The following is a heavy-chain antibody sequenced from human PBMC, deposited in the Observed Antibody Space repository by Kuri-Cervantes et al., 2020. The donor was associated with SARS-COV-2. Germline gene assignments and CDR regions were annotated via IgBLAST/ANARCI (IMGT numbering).Heavy chain of an antibody. Sequence: GGSLRLSREASGFSFSSFPMHWVRHAPGKGLEWVALISTDGNNRYYVDFLKGRFTISRGNSKNTLHLDMNSLRPEDTGVYYCAKMGDNHSKGDYGNEVWGQGITVTVSS. D-gene: IGHD3-16*01. V-gene: IGHV3-30*18. CDR2: ISTDGNNR. CDR1: GFSFSSFP. CDR3: AKMGDNHSKGDYGNEV. J-gene: IGHJ6*02.